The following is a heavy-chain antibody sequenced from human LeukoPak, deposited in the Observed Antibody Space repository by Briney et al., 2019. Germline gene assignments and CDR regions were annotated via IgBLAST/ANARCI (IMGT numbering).Heavy chain of an antibody. CDR2: VSGSGNKT. V-gene: IGHV3-21*04. CDR1: GFTFSHYG. Sequence: PGGTLRLSCAAAGFTFSHYGMSWVRQAPGKGLEWVSSVSGSGNKTYYADSVKGRFTISRDNAKNSLFLQMNSLRAEDTAVYYCARVLRYCSGGNCYSGGLGYMDVWGKGTTVTISS. D-gene: IGHD2-15*01. CDR3: ARVLRYCSGGNCYSGGLGYMDV. J-gene: IGHJ6*03.